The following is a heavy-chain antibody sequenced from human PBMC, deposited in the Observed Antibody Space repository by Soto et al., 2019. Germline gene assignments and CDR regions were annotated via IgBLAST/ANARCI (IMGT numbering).Heavy chain of an antibody. J-gene: IGHJ4*02. CDR2: IKQDGSEK. CDR1: GVTFSSYW. D-gene: IGHD4-17*01. CDR3: ASSDDYGFLDY. V-gene: IGHV3-7*01. Sequence: GGSLRLSCAASGVTFSSYWMSWVRQAPGKGLEWVANIKQDGSEKYYVDSVKGRFTISRDNAKNSLYLQMNSLRAEDTAVYYCASSDDYGFLDYWGQGTLVTVSS.